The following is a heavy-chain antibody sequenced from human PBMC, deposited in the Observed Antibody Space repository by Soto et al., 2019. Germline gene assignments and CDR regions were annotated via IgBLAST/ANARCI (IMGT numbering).Heavy chain of an antibody. CDR1: GGSFSGYY. V-gene: IGHV4-34*01. J-gene: IGHJ5*02. D-gene: IGHD2-21*02. CDR3: ARGRRFVVMTAIPFHWFDP. Sequence: SETLSLTCAVYGGSFSGYYWSWIRQPPGKGLEWIGEINHSGSTNYNPSLKSRVTISVDTSKNQFSLKLSSVTAADTAVYYCARGRRFVVMTAIPFHWFDPWGQGTLVTVSS. CDR2: INHSGST.